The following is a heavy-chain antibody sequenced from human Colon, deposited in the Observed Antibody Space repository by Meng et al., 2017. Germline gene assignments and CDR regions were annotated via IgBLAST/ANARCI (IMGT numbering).Heavy chain of an antibody. J-gene: IGHJ4*02. CDR1: GFSFSNYW. D-gene: IGHD6-19*01. V-gene: IGHV3-7*01. Sequence: GESLKISCAASGFSFSNYWVTRVRQAPGKGLEWVASIKQDGIERYYLDSVKGRFTITRDNAKNSFYLQMNSLRVEDTGVYYCARDMLGQWLAEYDYWGQGTLVTVSS. CDR2: IKQDGIER. CDR3: ARDMLGQWLAEYDY.